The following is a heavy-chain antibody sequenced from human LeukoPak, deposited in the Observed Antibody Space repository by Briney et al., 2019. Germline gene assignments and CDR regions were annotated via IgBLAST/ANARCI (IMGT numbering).Heavy chain of an antibody. CDR3: ARDIDSSGYLDY. V-gene: IGHV3-30-3*01. J-gene: IGHJ4*02. CDR2: ISYDGSNK. Sequence: GRSLRLSCAASGFTFSSYAMHWVRQAPGKGLEWVAVISYDGSNKYYAGSVKGRFTISRDNSKNTLYLQMNSLRAEDTAVYYCARDIDSSGYLDYWGQGTLVTVSS. CDR1: GFTFSSYA. D-gene: IGHD3-22*01.